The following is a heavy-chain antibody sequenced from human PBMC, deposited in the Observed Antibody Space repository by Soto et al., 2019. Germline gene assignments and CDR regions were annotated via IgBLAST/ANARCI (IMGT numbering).Heavy chain of an antibody. J-gene: IGHJ4*02. CDR3: ARTSQMYYDFWSGYWDCDY. CDR1: GYTFTSYY. Sequence: ASVKVSCKASGYTFTSYYMHWVRQAPGQGLEWMGIINPSGGSTSYAQKFQGRVTMTRDTSTSTVYMELSSLRSEDTAVYYCARTSQMYYDFWSGYWDCDYWRQGTLVTVSS. CDR2: INPSGGST. D-gene: IGHD3-3*01. V-gene: IGHV1-46*01.